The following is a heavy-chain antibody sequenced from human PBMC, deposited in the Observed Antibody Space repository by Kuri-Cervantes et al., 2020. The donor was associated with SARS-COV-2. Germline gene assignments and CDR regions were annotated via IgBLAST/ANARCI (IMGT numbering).Heavy chain of an antibody. CDR1: GGTFSTYS. CDR2: ITSIFGTA. V-gene: IGHV1-69*13. Sequence: SVKVSCKASGGTFSTYSISWVRQAPGQGLEWMGGITSIFGTANYAQNFQGRVTITADESTSTAYMELSSLRSDDTAVYYCAREYGDFGFDYWGQGTLVTVSS. D-gene: IGHD4-17*01. CDR3: AREYGDFGFDY. J-gene: IGHJ4*02.